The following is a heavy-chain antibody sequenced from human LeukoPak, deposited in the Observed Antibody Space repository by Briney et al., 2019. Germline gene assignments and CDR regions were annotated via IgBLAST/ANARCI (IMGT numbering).Heavy chain of an antibody. J-gene: IGHJ3*02. V-gene: IGHV1-2*02. Sequence: ASVTVSCKASGYTFTGYYMHWVRQAPGQGLEWMGWINPNSGGTNYAQKFQGRVTMTRDTSISTAYMELSRLRSDDTAVYYCARDTYYYDSSGYYYAFDIWGQGTMVTVSS. CDR3: ARDTYYYDSSGYYYAFDI. CDR2: INPNSGGT. D-gene: IGHD3-22*01. CDR1: GYTFTGYY.